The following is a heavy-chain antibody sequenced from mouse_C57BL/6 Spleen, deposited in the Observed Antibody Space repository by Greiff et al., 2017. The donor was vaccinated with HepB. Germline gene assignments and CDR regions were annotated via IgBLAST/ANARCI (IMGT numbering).Heavy chain of an antibody. Sequence: QVQLQQSGAELARPGASVKLSCKASGYTFTSYGISWVKQRTGQGLEWIGEIYPRSGNTSYNEKFKGKATLTADKSSSNAYLELRSLTAEDSAVYFCARMVLYGNYVTYAMDYWGQGPSVTVSS. CDR1: GYTFTSYG. CDR3: ARMVLYGNYVTYAMDY. CDR2: IYPRSGNT. D-gene: IGHD2-1*01. J-gene: IGHJ4*01. V-gene: IGHV1-81*01.